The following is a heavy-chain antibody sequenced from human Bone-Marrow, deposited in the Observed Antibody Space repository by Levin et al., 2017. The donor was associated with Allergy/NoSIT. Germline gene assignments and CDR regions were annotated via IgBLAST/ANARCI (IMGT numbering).Heavy chain of an antibody. Sequence: PGGSLRLSCAVSGVTFNKYAMSWVRQAPGKGLEWVSGISGSGAFTYYADSVKGRFTISRDNSKNTLYLQMDSLRAEDTAVYYCAKADSNYHDSSGYFSALWPCDDWGQGNLVTVSS. V-gene: IGHV3-23*01. D-gene: IGHD3-22*01. J-gene: IGHJ4*02. CDR1: GVTFNKYA. CDR3: AKADSNYHDSSGYFSALWPCDD. CDR2: ISGSGAFT.